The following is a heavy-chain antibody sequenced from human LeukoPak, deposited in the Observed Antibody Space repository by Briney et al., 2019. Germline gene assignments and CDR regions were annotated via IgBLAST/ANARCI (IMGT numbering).Heavy chain of an antibody. CDR2: ISKNGGNT. Sequence: GGPLRLSCTASGFTLSSYAMHWVRQAPGRGLEYVSAISKNGGNTYYANSVKGRFSISRDNSKNTLYLQMGSLRTEDMAVYYCARVGEGRYYQYYYMDVWGKGTTVTVSS. CDR1: GFTLSSYA. CDR3: ARVGEGRYYQYYYMDV. J-gene: IGHJ6*03. V-gene: IGHV3-64*01. D-gene: IGHD1-26*01.